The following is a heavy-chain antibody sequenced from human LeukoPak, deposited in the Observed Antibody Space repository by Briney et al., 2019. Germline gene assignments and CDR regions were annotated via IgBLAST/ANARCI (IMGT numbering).Heavy chain of an antibody. CDR3: AREGSYGMGGFDY. CDR2: MHTSGIT. J-gene: IGHJ4*02. CDR1: GGSISSYY. V-gene: IGHV4-4*07. Sequence: SETLSLTCTVSGGSISSYYWSWIRQPAGKGLEWIGRMHTSGITNYNPSLKSRVTMSGDTSKNQFSLKLSSVTAADTAVYYCAREGSYGMGGFDYWGQGTLVTVSS. D-gene: IGHD5-18*01.